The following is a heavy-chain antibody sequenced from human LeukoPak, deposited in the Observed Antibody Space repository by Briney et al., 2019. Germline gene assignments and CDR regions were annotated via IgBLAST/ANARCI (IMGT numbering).Heavy chain of an antibody. CDR3: ARAGSHWHYVY. Sequence: GGSLRLSCAASGFTFSGFSMSWVRQSPTKGLEWVANIKQDGGEKYYVDSVKARFTISRDNAKNSLSLQMNNLRVEDSAVYYCARAGSHWHYVYWGQGTVVTVSS. D-gene: IGHD3-10*01. J-gene: IGHJ4*02. CDR2: IKQDGGEK. V-gene: IGHV3-7*01. CDR1: GFTFSGFS.